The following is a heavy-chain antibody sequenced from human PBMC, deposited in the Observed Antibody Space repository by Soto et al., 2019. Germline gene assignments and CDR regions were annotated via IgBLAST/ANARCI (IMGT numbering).Heavy chain of an antibody. CDR3: SRWILV. V-gene: IGHV4-31*03. CDR2: ISYCGST. D-gene: IGHD5-18*01. J-gene: IGHJ4*02. Sequence: QVQLQESGPGLVKPSQTLSLTCTVSGGSINSGGYCWSWIRQHPGKGLDWIGCISYCGSTSYNPSLQIRVNISVDTSKNQFSLKLTSGTAAYTSVYSCSRWILVWGPGALSTVSA. CDR1: GGSINSGGYC.